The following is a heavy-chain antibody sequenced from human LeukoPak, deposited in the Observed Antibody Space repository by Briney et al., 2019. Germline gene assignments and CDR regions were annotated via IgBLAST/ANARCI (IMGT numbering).Heavy chain of an antibody. Sequence: SETLSLTCTVSGGSISSYYWSWIRQPPGKGLEWIGYIYTSGSTNYNPSLKSQVTISVDTSKNQFSLKLSSVTAADTAVYYCARSKYQLLYLSDYWGQGTLVTVSS. J-gene: IGHJ4*02. D-gene: IGHD2-2*02. CDR1: GGSISSYY. CDR2: IYTSGST. V-gene: IGHV4-4*09. CDR3: ARSKYQLLYLSDY.